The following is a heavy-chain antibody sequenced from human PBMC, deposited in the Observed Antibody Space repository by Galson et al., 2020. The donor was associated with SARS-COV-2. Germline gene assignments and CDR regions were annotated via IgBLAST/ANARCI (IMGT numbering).Heavy chain of an antibody. CDR1: GFTFSSYA. Sequence: GGSLRLSCAASGFTFSSYAMHWVRQAPGKGLEWVAVISYDGSNKYYADSVKGRFTISRDNSKNTLYLQMNSLRAEDTAVYYCATYGSGRYYPHIFDYWGQGTLVTVSS. J-gene: IGHJ4*02. V-gene: IGHV3-30-3*01. CDR3: ATYGSGRYYPHIFDY. D-gene: IGHD3-10*01. CDR2: ISYDGSNK.